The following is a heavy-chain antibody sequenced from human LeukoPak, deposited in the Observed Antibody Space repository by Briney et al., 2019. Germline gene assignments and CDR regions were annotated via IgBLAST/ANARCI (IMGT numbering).Heavy chain of an antibody. Sequence: GGSLRLSCAASGFTFSSYGMSWVRQAPGKGLEWVSAISGSGGRTYYADSVKGRFTISRDNSKNTLYLQMNSLRAEDTAVYYCAKVLKGYCSNTSRYPMYYYYYMDVWGKGTTVTISS. CDR1: GFTFSSYG. V-gene: IGHV3-23*01. CDR2: ISGSGGRT. CDR3: AKVLKGYCSNTSRYPMYYYYYMDV. D-gene: IGHD2-2*01. J-gene: IGHJ6*03.